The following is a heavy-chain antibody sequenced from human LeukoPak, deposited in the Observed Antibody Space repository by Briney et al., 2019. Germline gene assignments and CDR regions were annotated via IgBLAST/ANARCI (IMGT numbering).Heavy chain of an antibody. CDR2: IKGDGRHT. V-gene: IGHV3-74*01. CDR3: VRDWDHYDFDS. Sequence: GGSLRLSCATSGFTFSSHWMHWVRHAPGKGLVWVSRIKGDGRHTIYADSVKGRFTISRDNAKNTLYLQMKSLRAEDTAVYYCVRDWDHYDFDSWGQGTLVTVSS. J-gene: IGHJ5*01. D-gene: IGHD3-16*01. CDR1: GFTFSSHW.